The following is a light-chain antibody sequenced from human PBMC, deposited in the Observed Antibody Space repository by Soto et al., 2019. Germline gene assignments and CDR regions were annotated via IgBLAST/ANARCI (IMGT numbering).Light chain of an antibody. J-gene: IGKJ5*01. CDR2: GAS. CDR3: HQYDNWPKT. Sequence: EVVVTQSPATLSVSPGERATLSCRASQSVSSNSAWYQQKPGQAPRLLIYGASTRATGIPARFSGSGSGTEFTLTISSLQSEDFAVYYCHQYDNWPKTFGQGTRLEIK. CDR1: QSVSSN. V-gene: IGKV3-15*01.